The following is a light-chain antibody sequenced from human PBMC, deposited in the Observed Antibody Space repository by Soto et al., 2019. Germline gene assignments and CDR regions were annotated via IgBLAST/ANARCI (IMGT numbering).Light chain of an antibody. Sequence: NFMLTQPHSVSESPGKTVTISCTGSSGSIASNYVQWYQQRPGSAPTTVIYEDNQRPSGVPDLFSGSIDSSSNSASLTISGLKTEDEDDYYCQSYDSSNVVFGGGTKLTVL. CDR3: QSYDSSNVV. J-gene: IGLJ2*01. CDR1: SGSIASNY. CDR2: EDN. V-gene: IGLV6-57*02.